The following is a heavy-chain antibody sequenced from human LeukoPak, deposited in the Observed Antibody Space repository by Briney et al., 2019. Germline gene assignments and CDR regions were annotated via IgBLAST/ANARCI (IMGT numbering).Heavy chain of an antibody. D-gene: IGHD3-3*01. J-gene: IGHJ3*02. CDR1: GGSISSYY. Sequence: SETLSLTCTVSGGSISSYYWSWVRQPPGKGLEWIGYIYYSGSTNYNPSLKSRVTMSVDTSKNQFSLKLSSVTAADTAVYYCARGIRFLDIWGQGKWSPSLQ. V-gene: IGHV4-59*12. CDR3: ARGIRFLDI. CDR2: IYYSGST.